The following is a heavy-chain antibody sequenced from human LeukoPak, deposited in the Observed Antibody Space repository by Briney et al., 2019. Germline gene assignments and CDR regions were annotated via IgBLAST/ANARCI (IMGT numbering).Heavy chain of an antibody. CDR3: ARRYCSGGSCHPGSGAFDI. Sequence: GASVKVSCKASGGTFSSYAISWVRQAPGQGLEWMGGVIPIFGTANYAQKFQGRVTITADESTSTAYMELSSLRSEDTAVYYCARRYCSGGSCHPGSGAFDIWGQGTMVTVSS. CDR2: VIPIFGTA. D-gene: IGHD2-15*01. CDR1: GGTFSSYA. J-gene: IGHJ3*02. V-gene: IGHV1-69*13.